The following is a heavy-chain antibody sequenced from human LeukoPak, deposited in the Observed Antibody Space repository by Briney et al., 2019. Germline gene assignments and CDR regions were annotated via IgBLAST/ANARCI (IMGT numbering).Heavy chain of an antibody. V-gene: IGHV1-18*01. D-gene: IGHD3-9*01. CDR1: GYTFTSYG. Sequence: ASVKVSCKASGYTFTSYGISWVRQAPGQGLEWMGWISAYNGNTNYAQKLQGRVTMTTDTSTSTAYMKLRSLRSDDTAVYYCARDPLRLRYFDWLGGAAFDIWGQGTMVTVSS. CDR3: ARDPLRLRYFDWLGGAAFDI. CDR2: ISAYNGNT. J-gene: IGHJ3*02.